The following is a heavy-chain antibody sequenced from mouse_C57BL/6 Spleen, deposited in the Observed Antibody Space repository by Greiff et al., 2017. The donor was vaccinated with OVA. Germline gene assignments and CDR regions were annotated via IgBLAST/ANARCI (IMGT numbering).Heavy chain of an antibody. V-gene: IGHV1-72*01. J-gene: IGHJ1*03. CDR3: TRGYYSNYEGYFDV. Sequence: QVQLQQPGAELVKPGASVKMSCKASGYTFTSYWMHWVKPRPGRGLEWIGRIAPNSGGTKYNEKFKRKATLTVDTPSSTAYMQLSSLTSEDSSGYYSTRGYYSNYEGYFDVWGTGTTVTVSS. CDR1: GYTFTSYW. D-gene: IGHD2-5*01. CDR2: IAPNSGGT.